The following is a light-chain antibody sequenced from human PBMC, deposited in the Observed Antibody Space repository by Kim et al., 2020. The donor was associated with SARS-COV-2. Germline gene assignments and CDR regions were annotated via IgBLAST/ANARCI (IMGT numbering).Light chain of an antibody. J-gene: IGKJ1*01. V-gene: IGKV1-27*01. CDR3: QKYDNAPWT. CDR2: AAS. CDR1: QDISNH. Sequence: AYVGDGVTITCRAGQDISNHLAWYQQKPGKVPKVLISAASALQSGVPSRFSGSRSGTDFTLTISSLQPEDVATYYCQKYDNAPWTFGQGTKVEIK.